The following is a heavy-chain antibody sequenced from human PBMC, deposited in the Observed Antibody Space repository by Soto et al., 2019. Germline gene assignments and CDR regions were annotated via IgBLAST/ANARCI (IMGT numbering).Heavy chain of an antibody. CDR1: GFTLSADW. J-gene: IGHJ3*02. D-gene: IGHD6-13*01. V-gene: IGHV3-7*05. CDR3: ARDVSPGSSSLYLDAFDI. Sequence: EVQLEESGGDLVQPGGSLRLSCAASGFTLSADWMTWVRQAPGKGLEWVANINRDGSKKSCLASVRGRFTISRDNVGNSLYRQMDSLRADDTALSYCARDVSPGSSSLYLDAFDIWGQGTMVTVSS. CDR2: INRDGSKK.